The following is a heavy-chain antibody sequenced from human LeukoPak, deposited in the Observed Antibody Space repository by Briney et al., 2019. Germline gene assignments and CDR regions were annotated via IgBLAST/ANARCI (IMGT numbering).Heavy chain of an antibody. CDR1: GGSISSSSYY. CDR2: IYYSGST. J-gene: IGHJ5*02. D-gene: IGHD3-10*01. Sequence: SETLSLTCTVSGGSISSSSYYWGWIRQPPGKGLEWIGSIYYSGSTYYNPSLKSRVTISVDTSKNQFSLKLSSVTAADTAVYYCARDQTRARVLLASGFDPWGQGTLVTVSS. V-gene: IGHV4-39*07. CDR3: ARDQTRARVLLASGFDP.